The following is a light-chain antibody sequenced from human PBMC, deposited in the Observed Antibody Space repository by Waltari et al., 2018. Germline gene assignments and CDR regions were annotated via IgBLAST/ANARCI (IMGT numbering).Light chain of an antibody. V-gene: IGKV3-20*01. J-gene: IGKJ1*01. CDR3: QKYVNLPAT. Sequence: EVVLTQSPGTLSLSPGERATLSCRASQSVGKYLAWYRQKPGQAPRLLIYDASTRATGVPDRFSGSGCGTDFSLTISRLEPEDFAVYYCQKYVNLPATFGQGTRVEIK. CDR2: DAS. CDR1: QSVGKY.